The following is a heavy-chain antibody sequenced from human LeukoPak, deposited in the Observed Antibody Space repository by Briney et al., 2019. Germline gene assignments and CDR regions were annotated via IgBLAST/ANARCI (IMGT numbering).Heavy chain of an antibody. J-gene: IGHJ3*02. CDR3: ARDSLGFRAFDI. CDR1: GGSVSDYY. D-gene: IGHD3-16*01. Sequence: SETLSLTCTVSGGSVSDYYWSWIRQSAGKGLEWIGRIYSTGTTNYNPSLTSRVTMSVDTSTKQFSLRLNSATAADTAVYYCARDSLGFRAFDIWGQGTMITVSS. CDR2: IYSTGTT. V-gene: IGHV4-4*07.